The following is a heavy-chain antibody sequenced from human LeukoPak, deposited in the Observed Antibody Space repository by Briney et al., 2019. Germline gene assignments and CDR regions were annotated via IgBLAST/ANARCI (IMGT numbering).Heavy chain of an antibody. J-gene: IGHJ4*02. D-gene: IGHD3-10*01. V-gene: IGHV3-30-3*01. CDR1: GFTFSSYA. CDR2: ISYDGSNK. Sequence: GGSLRLSFAASGFTFSSYAMHWVRQAPGKGLEWVAVISYDGSNKYYADSVKGRFTISRDNSKNTLYLQMNSLRAEDTAVYYCARARDHRITISVFVFDYWGQGTLVTVSS. CDR3: ARARDHRITISVFVFDY.